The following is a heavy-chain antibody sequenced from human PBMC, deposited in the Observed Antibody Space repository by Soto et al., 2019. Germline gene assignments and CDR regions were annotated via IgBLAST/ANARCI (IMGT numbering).Heavy chain of an antibody. D-gene: IGHD6-13*01. J-gene: IGHJ4*02. CDR3: ARGQLIAAAPYDY. Sequence: SVKVCCKASGYTFTRYYINWVRQATGQGLEWMGWMNPNSGNTGYAQKFQGRVTMTRHTSISTAYMELSSLRSEDTAVYYCARGQLIAAAPYDYWGQGTLVAVSS. CDR1: GYTFTRYY. CDR2: MNPNSGNT. V-gene: IGHV1-8*01.